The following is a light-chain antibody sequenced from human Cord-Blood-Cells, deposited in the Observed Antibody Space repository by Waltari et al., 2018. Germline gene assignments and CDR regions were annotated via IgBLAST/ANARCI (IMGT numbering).Light chain of an antibody. Sequence: EIVLTQTPLSLSITPGEQASMSSRSSPRLLHSHGYTYLYWFLQKARPGSTLLIYEVSNRFSGVPDRFSGSGSGTDFTLKISRVEAEDFGVYDCMQDAQDPLTFGGGTKVEIK. CDR3: MQDAQDPLT. J-gene: IGKJ4*01. V-gene: IGKV2D-26*03. CDR1: PRLLHSHGYTY. CDR2: EVS.